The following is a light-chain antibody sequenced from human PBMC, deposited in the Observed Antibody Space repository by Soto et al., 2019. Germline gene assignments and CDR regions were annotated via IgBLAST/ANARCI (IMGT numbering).Light chain of an antibody. CDR2: EVS. CDR1: SSDVGGYKY. V-gene: IGLV2-8*01. CDR3: SSYAGGNKLL. J-gene: IGLJ2*01. Sequence: QSVLTQPPSASGSPGQSVTISCAGTSSDVGGYKYVSWYQQHPGKAPKLIIYEVSERPSGVPNRFSGYKSANTASLTVSGLQAEDEADYYCSSYAGGNKLLFGGGTKVTVL.